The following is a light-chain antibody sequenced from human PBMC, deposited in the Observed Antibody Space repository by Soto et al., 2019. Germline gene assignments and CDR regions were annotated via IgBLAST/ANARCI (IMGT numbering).Light chain of an antibody. CDR1: QSINKN. Sequence: EIVMTQSPATLSVSPGEGATLSCRATQSINKNLAWYQQKPGQAPRLLIYGASARATGIPARFVGSGSGTDYSLSISSLQSEDFAFYYCQQSENWPRTFGQGTRVEIK. J-gene: IGKJ1*01. CDR3: QQSENWPRT. CDR2: GAS. V-gene: IGKV3-15*01.